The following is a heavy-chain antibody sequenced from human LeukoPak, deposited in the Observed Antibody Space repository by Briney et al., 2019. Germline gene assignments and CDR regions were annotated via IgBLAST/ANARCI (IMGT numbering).Heavy chain of an antibody. D-gene: IGHD3-22*01. CDR2: IGDEKSGSWT. CDR1: GFTLSNYP. V-gene: IGHV3-21*01. J-gene: IGHJ6*02. Sequence: GGSLRLSCSVSGFTLSNYPMGWVRQAPVKGLEWLSAIGDEKSGSWTKSADSVKGRFTISRDNAKNSLYLQMNSLRAEDTAVYYCARDGDYYDSSGYSYYYYGMDVWGQGTTVTVSS. CDR3: ARDGDYYDSSGYSYYYYGMDV.